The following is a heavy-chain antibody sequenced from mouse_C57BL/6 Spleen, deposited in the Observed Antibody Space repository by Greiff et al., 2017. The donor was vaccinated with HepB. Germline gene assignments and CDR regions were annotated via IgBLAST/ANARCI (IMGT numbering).Heavy chain of an antibody. CDR2: IWSGGST. J-gene: IGHJ4*01. CDR3: ASPMVTTRGYAMEY. V-gene: IGHV2-2*01. CDR1: GFSLTSYG. Sequence: VKLQQSGPGLVQPSQSLSITCTVSGFSLTSYGVHWVRQSPGKGLEWLGVIWSGGSTDYNAAFISRLSISKDNSKSQVFFKMNSLQADDTAIYYCASPMVTTRGYAMEYWGQGTSVTVSS. D-gene: IGHD2-2*01.